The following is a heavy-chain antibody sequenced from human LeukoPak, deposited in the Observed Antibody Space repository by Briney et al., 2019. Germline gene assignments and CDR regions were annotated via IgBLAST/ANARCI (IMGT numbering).Heavy chain of an antibody. CDR1: GFTISSYA. Sequence: GGSLRLSCAASGFTISSYAMSWVRQAPGKGLEWVSGISGSGGSTYYADSVKGRFTISRDNSKNTLYLQMNSLRAEDTAVYYCAKDQTAMIEYYFDYWGQGTLVTVSS. CDR2: ISGSGGST. CDR3: AKDQTAMIEYYFDY. J-gene: IGHJ4*02. V-gene: IGHV3-23*01. D-gene: IGHD5-18*01.